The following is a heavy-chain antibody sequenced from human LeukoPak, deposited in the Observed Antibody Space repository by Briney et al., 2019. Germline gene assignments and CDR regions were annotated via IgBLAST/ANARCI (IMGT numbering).Heavy chain of an antibody. D-gene: IGHD2-15*01. V-gene: IGHV4-31*03. Sequence: SETLSLTCSVSGGSISNGAYYWTWIRQHPGKGLEWIGYIYYSGSAYYNPSLRSRVTISIDTSKNQFSLKLTSVTAADTAVYYCASYCSGGSCYSPSFGYWGQGTLVTVSS. CDR3: ASYCSGGSCYSPSFGY. J-gene: IGHJ4*02. CDR1: GGSISNGAYY. CDR2: IYYSGSA.